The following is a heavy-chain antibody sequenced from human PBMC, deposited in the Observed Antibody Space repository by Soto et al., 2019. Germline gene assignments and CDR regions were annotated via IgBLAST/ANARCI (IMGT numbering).Heavy chain of an antibody. Sequence: QVQLQESGPGLVKASQTLSLTCTLSGASISSGSYYWSWFRQHPGKGLEWIGYIYYSGIAYYNPSLKSRLTISVDTSNNEFSLRLSSVTAADTAVYYCAREGGDGVDYWGQGTLVTVAS. V-gene: IGHV4-31*03. CDR3: AREGGDGVDY. D-gene: IGHD3-16*01. CDR2: IYYSGIA. J-gene: IGHJ4*02. CDR1: GASISSGSYY.